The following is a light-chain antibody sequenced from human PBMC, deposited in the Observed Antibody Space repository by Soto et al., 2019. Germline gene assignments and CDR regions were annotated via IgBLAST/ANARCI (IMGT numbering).Light chain of an antibody. CDR2: TTS. V-gene: IGKV1-39*01. CDR3: QQSNSTPWT. Sequence: DIQMTQSPSSLSASVGDRVTITCRASQSISYYLNWYQQKQGRALRLLSYTTSSLQSGVPSKFSASASGTDFPLTISSLQPEDFATYYCQQSNSTPWTFGQGTKVEIK. J-gene: IGKJ1*01. CDR1: QSISYY.